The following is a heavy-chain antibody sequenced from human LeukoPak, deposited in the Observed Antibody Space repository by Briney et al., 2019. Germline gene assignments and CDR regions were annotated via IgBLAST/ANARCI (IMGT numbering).Heavy chain of an antibody. V-gene: IGHV3-48*03. CDR1: GFSISSYE. CDR3: ARVELASYYYYMDV. J-gene: IGHJ6*03. CDR2: ISSSGSTI. Sequence: GGSLRLSCAASGFSISSYEMNWVRQDPAKGLEGVSHISSSGSTIWYADSVKGRFTISRDNAKNSLYLQMNSLRAEDTAVYYCARVELASYYYYMDVWGKGSTVSVSS. D-gene: IGHD1-7*01.